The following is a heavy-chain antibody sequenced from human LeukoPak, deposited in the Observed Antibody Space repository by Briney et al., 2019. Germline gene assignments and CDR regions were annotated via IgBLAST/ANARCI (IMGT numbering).Heavy chain of an antibody. CDR3: AKLDSIVYAFDI. CDR1: GFTFSSYG. CDR2: ISYDGSNK. J-gene: IGHJ3*02. D-gene: IGHD3-22*01. V-gene: IGHV3-30*18. Sequence: GRSLRLSCAASGFTFSSYGMHWVRQAPGKGLEWVAVISYDGSNKYYADSVKGRFTISRDNSKNTLYLQMNSLRAEDTAVYYCAKLDSIVYAFDIWGQGTMVTVSS.